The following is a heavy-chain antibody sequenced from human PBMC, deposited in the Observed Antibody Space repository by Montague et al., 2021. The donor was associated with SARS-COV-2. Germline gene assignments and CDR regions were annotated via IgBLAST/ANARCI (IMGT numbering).Heavy chain of an antibody. CDR2: IDWDDDK. J-gene: IGHJ4*02. Sequence: PALVKPTQTRTLTCTFSGFSLSTSGMCVSWIRQPPGKALEWLARIDWDDDKYYSTSLKTRLTISKDTSKNQVVLTMTNMDPVDTATYYCARIQYDILTGYQTLFDYWGQGALVTVSS. V-gene: IGHV2-70*11. CDR3: ARIQYDILTGYQTLFDY. CDR1: GFSLSTSGMC. D-gene: IGHD3-9*01.